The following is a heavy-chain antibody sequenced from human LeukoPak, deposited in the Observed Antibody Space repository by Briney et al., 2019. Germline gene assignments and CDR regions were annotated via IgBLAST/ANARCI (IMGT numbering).Heavy chain of an antibody. Sequence: PGGSLRLSCVASGFTFSSYTMSWVRQAPGKGLEWVSAISGSGGGTYYADSVKGRFTISRDNSKNTLYLQMNSLRAEDTAAYYCAKLTVGASTFDYWGQGTLVTVSS. CDR1: GFTFSSYT. CDR3: AKLTVGASTFDY. V-gene: IGHV3-23*01. J-gene: IGHJ4*02. CDR2: ISGSGGGT. D-gene: IGHD1-26*01.